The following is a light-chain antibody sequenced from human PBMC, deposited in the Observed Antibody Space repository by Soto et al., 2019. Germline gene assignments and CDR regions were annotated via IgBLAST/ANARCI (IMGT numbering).Light chain of an antibody. Sequence: SYALTQPPSVSVAPGRTAGITCGGNNIGSKSVHWYQQKPGQAPMLVVYDDSDRPSGIPERFSGSNSGNTATLTISRVEAGDEADYHCQVWDSTSDHRYVFGTGTKVTVL. CDR1: NIGSKS. J-gene: IGLJ1*01. CDR2: DDS. V-gene: IGLV3-21*02. CDR3: QVWDSTSDHRYV.